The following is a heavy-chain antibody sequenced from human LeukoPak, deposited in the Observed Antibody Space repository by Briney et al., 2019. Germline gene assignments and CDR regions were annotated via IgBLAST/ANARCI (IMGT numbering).Heavy chain of an antibody. D-gene: IGHD5-12*01. V-gene: IGHV4-39*07. J-gene: IGHJ4*02. CDR2: FYYSGST. Sequence: SETLSLTCTVSGGSISTTSHYWGWIRQPPGKGLEWIGSFYYSGSTYYNPSLKSRVTISVDTSKNQFSLKLTSVTAADTAVYYCARGHGGYVPFPFDYWGQGTLVTVSS. CDR1: GGSISTTSHY. CDR3: ARGHGGYVPFPFDY.